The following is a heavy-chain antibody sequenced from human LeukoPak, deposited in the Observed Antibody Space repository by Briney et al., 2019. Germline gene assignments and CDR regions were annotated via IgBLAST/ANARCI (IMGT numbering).Heavy chain of an antibody. V-gene: IGHV1-18*01. CDR3: ARALYHTFDY. D-gene: IGHD2-2*01. CDR1: GYSFTTYG. J-gene: IGHJ4*02. CDR2: ISANNNNT. Sequence: ASVKVSCKASGYSFTTYGISWVRQAPGQGLEWMGCISANNNNTDNVQKLQGRVTMTTDTSTSTAYMELRSLRSDDTAVYYCARALYHTFDYWGQGTLVTVSS.